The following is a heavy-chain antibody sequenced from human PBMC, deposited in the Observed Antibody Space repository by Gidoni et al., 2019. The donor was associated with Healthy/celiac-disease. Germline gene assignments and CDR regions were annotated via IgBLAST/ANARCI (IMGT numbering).Heavy chain of an antibody. D-gene: IGHD2-2*01. CDR2: ICYSGST. CDR1: GGSISSISCY. V-gene: IGHV4-39*01. J-gene: IGHJ4*02. CDR3: ARQSRRIVVVPAAIDY. Sequence: QLQLQESGPGLVKPSETLSLTCTASGGSISSISCYWGWIRPPPGKGLEWIGSICYSGSTYYNPSLKSRVTISVDTYKNQFSLKLSSVTAADTAVYYCARQSRRIVVVPAAIDYWGQGTLVTVSS.